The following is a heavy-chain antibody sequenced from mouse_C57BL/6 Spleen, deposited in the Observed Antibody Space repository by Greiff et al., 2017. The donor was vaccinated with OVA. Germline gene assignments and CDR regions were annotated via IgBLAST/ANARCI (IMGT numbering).Heavy chain of an antibody. Sequence: EVHLVESGGGLVQPKGSLKLSCAASGFSFNTYAMNWVRQAPGKGLEWVARIRSKSNNYATYYADSVKDRFTISRDDSESMLYLQMNNLKTEDTAMYYCVRHNRGGYFDYWGQGTTLTVSS. V-gene: IGHV10-1*01. CDR1: GFSFNTYA. CDR3: VRHNRGGYFDY. CDR2: IRSKSNNYAT. J-gene: IGHJ2*01.